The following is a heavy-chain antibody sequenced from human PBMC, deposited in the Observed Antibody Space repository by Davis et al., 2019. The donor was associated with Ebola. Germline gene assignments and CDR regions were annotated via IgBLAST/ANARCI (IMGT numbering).Heavy chain of an antibody. CDR2: INPNSGGT. CDR1: GYTFTGYY. J-gene: IGHJ3*02. CDR3: ARLPGTRGSHLVIDAFDM. D-gene: IGHD3-10*01. Sequence: ASVKVSCKASGYTFTGYYMHWVRQAPGQGLEWMGWINPNSGGTNYAQKFQGRVTMTRDTSISTAYMELSRLRSDDTAMYYCARLPGTRGSHLVIDAFDMWGQGTMVTVTS. V-gene: IGHV1-2*02.